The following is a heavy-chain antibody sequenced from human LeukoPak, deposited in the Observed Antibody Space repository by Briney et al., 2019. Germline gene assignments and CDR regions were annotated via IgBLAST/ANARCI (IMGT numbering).Heavy chain of an antibody. D-gene: IGHD6-6*01. CDR2: ISGSGGST. Sequence: PGGSLRLSCAASGFTFSSYAMSWVRQAPGEGLEWVSAISGSGGSTYYADSVKGRFTISRDNSKNTLYLQMNSLRAEDTAVYYCAKDLIAARRSFDYWGQGTLVTVSS. CDR1: GFTFSSYA. CDR3: AKDLIAARRSFDY. J-gene: IGHJ4*02. V-gene: IGHV3-23*01.